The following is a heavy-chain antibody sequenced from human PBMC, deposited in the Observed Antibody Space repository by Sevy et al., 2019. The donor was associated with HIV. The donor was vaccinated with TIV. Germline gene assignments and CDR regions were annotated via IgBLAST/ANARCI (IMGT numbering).Heavy chain of an antibody. V-gene: IGHV3-21*04. D-gene: IGHD3-3*01. CDR2: ISSSSSYI. CDR3: ARDPSESYYDFWSGYSPDYYYYGMDV. Sequence: GGSLRLSCAASGFTFSSYSMNWVRQAPGKGLEWVSSISSSSSYIYYAASVKGRFTNSRDNAKNSLYLQMNSLRAEDTAVYYCARDPSESYYDFWSGYSPDYYYYGMDVWGQGTTVTVSS. CDR1: GFTFSSYS. J-gene: IGHJ6*02.